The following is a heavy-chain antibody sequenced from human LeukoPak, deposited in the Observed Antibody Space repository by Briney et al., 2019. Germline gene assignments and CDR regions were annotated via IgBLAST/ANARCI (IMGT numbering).Heavy chain of an antibody. Sequence: GGSLSLSCAASGFTFSTYGRNWFGRAPGRGRGGFSYITTSGGAKNYADSVKGRFTISRDNAENSLYLQMSSLRAEDTAVYYCARTRSSGYLTLDYWGQGTLVTVSS. CDR2: ITTSGGAK. CDR3: ARTRSSGYLTLDY. D-gene: IGHD3-22*01. CDR1: GFTFSTYG. V-gene: IGHV3-48*01. J-gene: IGHJ4*02.